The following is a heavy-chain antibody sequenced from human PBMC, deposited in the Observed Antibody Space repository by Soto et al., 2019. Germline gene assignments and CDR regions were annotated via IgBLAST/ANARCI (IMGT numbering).Heavy chain of an antibody. CDR1: GYTFTSYD. V-gene: IGHV1-8*01. CDR2: MNPNSGNT. J-gene: IGHJ6*02. CDR3: ARGLSYDSSGLGDG. D-gene: IGHD3-22*01. Sequence: ASVKVSCKACGYTFTSYDSNWVRQATGQGREWMGWMNPNSGNTGYAQKFQGRVTMTRNTSISTAHMELGSLRSEDTGVYYCARGLSYDSSGLGDGWGQGTMVTVSS.